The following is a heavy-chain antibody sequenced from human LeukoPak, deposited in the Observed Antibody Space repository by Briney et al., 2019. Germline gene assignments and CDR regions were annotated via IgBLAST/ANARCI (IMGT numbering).Heavy chain of an antibody. CDR3: AQTTSYYDFWSGMTHAFDI. D-gene: IGHD3-3*01. V-gene: IGHV5-51*01. CDR2: IYPGDSDT. Sequence: GESLQISCKGSGYSFTSYWIGWVRQMPGKGLEWMGIIYPGDSDTRYSPSFQGQVTISADKSISTAYLQWSSLKASDTAMYYCAQTTSYYDFWSGMTHAFDIWGQGTMVTVSS. CDR1: GYSFTSYW. J-gene: IGHJ3*02.